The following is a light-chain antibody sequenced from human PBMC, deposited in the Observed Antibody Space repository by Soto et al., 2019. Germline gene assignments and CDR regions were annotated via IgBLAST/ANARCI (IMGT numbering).Light chain of an antibody. V-gene: IGKV3-15*01. CDR1: QSVSSN. CDR2: DAS. J-gene: IGKJ1*01. CDR3: QQYNNWPPTWT. Sequence: EIVMTQSPATLSVSPGERATLSCRASQSVSSNLAWYQQKPGQAPRLLIYDASTRATGIPARFSGSGSGTEITLTLSILQSEDFAVYYCQQYNNWPPTWTFGQGTKVEIK.